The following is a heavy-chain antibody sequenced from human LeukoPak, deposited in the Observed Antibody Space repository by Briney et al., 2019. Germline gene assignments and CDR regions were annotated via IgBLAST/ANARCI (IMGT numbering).Heavy chain of an antibody. V-gene: IGHV3-9*01. J-gene: IGHJ4*02. Sequence: GGSLRLSCATSGFTFDDFAMHWVRQAPGKGLEWVSHISWNSDTITYADSVKGRFTISRDNPKNTLYLQMNSLRAEDTAVYFCAKRGVVIRVILVGFHKEAYYFDSWGQGALVTLSS. D-gene: IGHD3-22*01. CDR2: ISWNSDTI. CDR3: AKRGVVIRVILVGFHKEAYYFDS. CDR1: GFTFDDFA.